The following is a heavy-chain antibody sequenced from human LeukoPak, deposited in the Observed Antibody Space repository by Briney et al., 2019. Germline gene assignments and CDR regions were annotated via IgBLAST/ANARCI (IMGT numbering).Heavy chain of an antibody. Sequence: GRSLRLSCAASGFTFSSYGMHWVRQAPGKGLEWVAIIWHDGSNKYYTDSVKGRFTISRDNSKNTLYLQMNCLRAEDTAVYYCARVPSGTINYFDYWGQGTLVTVSS. D-gene: IGHD6-25*01. CDR3: ARVPSGTINYFDY. J-gene: IGHJ4*02. V-gene: IGHV3-33*01. CDR2: IWHDGSNK. CDR1: GFTFSSYG.